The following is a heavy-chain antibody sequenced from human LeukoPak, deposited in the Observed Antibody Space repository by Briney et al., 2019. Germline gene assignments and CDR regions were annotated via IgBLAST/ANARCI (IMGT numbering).Heavy chain of an antibody. CDR1: GYSISSGYY. Sequence: SETLSLTCAVSGYSISSGYYWGWIRQPPGKGLEWIGYIYYSGSTNYNPSLKSRVTISVDTSKNQFSLKLSSVTAADTAVYYCARGWSDSSGYVYYYYMDVSGKGTTVTVSS. D-gene: IGHD3-22*01. CDR2: IYYSGST. V-gene: IGHV4-61*01. J-gene: IGHJ6*03. CDR3: ARGWSDSSGYVYYYYMDV.